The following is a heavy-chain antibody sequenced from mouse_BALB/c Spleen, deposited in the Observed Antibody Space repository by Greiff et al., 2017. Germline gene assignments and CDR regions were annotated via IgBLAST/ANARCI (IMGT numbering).Heavy chain of an antibody. CDR3: SGSYYAMDY. V-gene: IGHV14-3*02. D-gene: IGHD3-2*02. J-gene: IGHJ4*01. Sequence: VHVKQSGAELVKPGASVKLSCTASGFNIKDTYMHWVKQRPEQGLEWIGRIDPANGNTKYDPKFQGKATITADTSSNTAYLQLSSLTSEDTAVYYSSGSYYAMDYWGQGTSVTVSS. CDR2: IDPANGNT. CDR1: GFNIKDTY.